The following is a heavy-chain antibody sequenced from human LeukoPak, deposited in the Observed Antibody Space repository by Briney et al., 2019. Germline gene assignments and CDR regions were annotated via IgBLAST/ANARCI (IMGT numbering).Heavy chain of an antibody. D-gene: IGHD5-24*01. V-gene: IGHV3-43*02. CDR3: AREQFSHTSNYFDT. J-gene: IGHJ4*02. Sequence: PGGSLRISCAASGFMFDDYAMHWVRQVPGKGLEWVSLISGDGVSRFYADSVKGRFTISRDNNNDSLSLQMNRLTTEDTAYYYCAREQFSHTSNYFDTWGQGILATVSS. CDR2: ISGDGVSR. CDR1: GFMFDDYA.